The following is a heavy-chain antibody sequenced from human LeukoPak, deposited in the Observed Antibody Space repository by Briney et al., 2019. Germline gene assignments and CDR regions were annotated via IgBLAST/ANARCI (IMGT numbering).Heavy chain of an antibody. V-gene: IGHV3-53*01. D-gene: IGHD6-19*01. CDR3: ARNSLAVAALDI. Sequence: GGSLRLSCAASGFTFSSNYMSWVRQAPGKGLEWVSVIYSGGSTYYADFVKGRFTISRDNSKNTLYLQMNSLRAEDTAVYYCARNSLAVAALDIWGQGTMVTVSS. CDR2: IYSGGST. CDR1: GFTFSSNY. J-gene: IGHJ3*02.